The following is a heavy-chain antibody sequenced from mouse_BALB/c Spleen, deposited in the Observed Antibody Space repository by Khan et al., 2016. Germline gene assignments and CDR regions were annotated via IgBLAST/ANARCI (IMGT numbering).Heavy chain of an antibody. Sequence: VQLQQSGAELVKPGASVKLSCTASGFNIKDTYMHWVKQRPEQGLEWIGRIDPANDNTKYDPKFQGKATITADTSSNTAYLQLSRLTSEDTAVYYCARTCSGCYGAWDYWGQGTSVPVSS. V-gene: IGHV14-3*02. CDR2: IDPANDNT. J-gene: IGHJ4*01. D-gene: IGHD1-1*02. CDR3: ARTCSGCYGAWDY. CDR1: GFNIKDTY.